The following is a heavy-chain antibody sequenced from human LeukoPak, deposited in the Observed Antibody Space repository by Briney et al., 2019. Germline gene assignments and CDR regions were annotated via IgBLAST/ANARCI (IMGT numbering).Heavy chain of an antibody. D-gene: IGHD3-3*01. V-gene: IGHV3-74*01. J-gene: IGHJ4*02. CDR2: INSDGSTT. CDR1: GFTFSNYW. CDR3: AKSRSDVVDY. Sequence: GGSLRLSCAGSGFTFSNYWMHWVRQAPGKGLVWVSRINSDGSTTNYADSVKGRFTTSRDNAKNTLYLQMNSLRAEDTAVYYCAKSRSDVVDYWGQGTLVTVSS.